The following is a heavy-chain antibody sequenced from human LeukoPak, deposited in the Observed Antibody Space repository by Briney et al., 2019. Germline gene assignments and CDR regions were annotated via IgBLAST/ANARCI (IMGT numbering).Heavy chain of an antibody. CDR2: IYSNGNT. V-gene: IGHV4-59*01. J-gene: IGHJ4*02. Sequence: PSETLSPSCTASGVSIRSYYWSWIRQPPGKGLEWIGYIYSNGNTNYNPSLKSRVTISVDTSKNQFSLKLSSVTAADTAVYYCARGAARYDILTGYYQGYYFDYWGQGTLVTVSS. D-gene: IGHD3-9*01. CDR1: GVSIRSYY. CDR3: ARGAARYDILTGYYQGYYFDY.